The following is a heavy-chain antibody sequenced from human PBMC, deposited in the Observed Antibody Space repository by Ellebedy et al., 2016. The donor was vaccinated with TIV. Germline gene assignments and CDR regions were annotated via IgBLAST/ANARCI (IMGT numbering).Heavy chain of an antibody. CDR3: SREVVLVVYAYFFGN. D-gene: IGHD2-8*01. CDR1: GFPFGNYA. J-gene: IGHJ4*02. V-gene: IGHV3-49*03. Sequence: GESLKISCTASGFPFGNYAVSWFRPAPGKGLEWVGLIRSKAFGGTTEYAASVRGRFTISRDDSKSLAYLELNSLKTEDTAVYYCSREVVLVVYAYFFGNWGQGTLVTVSS. CDR2: IRSKAFGGTT.